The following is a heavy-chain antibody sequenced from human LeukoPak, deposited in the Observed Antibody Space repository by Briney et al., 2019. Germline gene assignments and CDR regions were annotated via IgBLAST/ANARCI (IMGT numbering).Heavy chain of an antibody. CDR1: GGSFSGHY. J-gene: IGHJ6*03. CDR2: INHSGST. D-gene: IGHD4-17*01. Sequence: SETLSLTCAAYGGSFSGHYWNWIRQPPGKGLEWIGEINHSGSTNYNPSLKSRVTISVDTSKNQFSLKLSSVTAADTAVYYCARGLMTTVTTTPFYYYYYMDVWGKGTTVTVSS. V-gene: IGHV4-34*01. CDR3: ARGLMTTVTTTPFYYYYYMDV.